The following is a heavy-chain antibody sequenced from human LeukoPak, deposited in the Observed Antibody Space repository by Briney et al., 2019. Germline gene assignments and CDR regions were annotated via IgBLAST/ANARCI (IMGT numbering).Heavy chain of an antibody. CDR1: GFTFSSYA. V-gene: IGHV3-23*01. J-gene: IGHJ4*02. CDR2: ISGSGGST. D-gene: IGHD6-25*01. CDR3: ARGGSRGAAFDY. Sequence: GGSLRLSCAASGFTFSSYAMSWVRQAPGKGLEWVSAISGSGGSTYYADSVEGRFTISRDNSKNTLYLQMNSLRAEDTAVYYCARGGSRGAAFDYWGQGTLVTVSS.